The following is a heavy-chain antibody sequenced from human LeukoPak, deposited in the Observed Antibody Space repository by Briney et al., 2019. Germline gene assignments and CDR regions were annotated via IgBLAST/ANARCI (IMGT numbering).Heavy chain of an antibody. J-gene: IGHJ3*02. CDR2: IIGSGGRT. Sequence: GGSLRLSCVASGFTFSNYAMSWVRQAPGKGLEWVSGIIGSGGRTYYADSVRGRFTISRDNSKNTLYLQMNSLRAEDTAVYYCARDPFPQLSFDIWGQGTMVTVSS. CDR1: GFTFSNYA. V-gene: IGHV3-23*01. CDR3: ARDPFPQLSFDI.